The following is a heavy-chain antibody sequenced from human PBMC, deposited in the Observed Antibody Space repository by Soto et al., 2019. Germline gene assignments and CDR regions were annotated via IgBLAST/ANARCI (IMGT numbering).Heavy chain of an antibody. Sequence: GASVKVSCKASGYTFTSYGISWVRQAPGQGLEWMGWISAYNGNTNYAQKLQGRVTMTTDTSTSTAYMELRSLRSDDTAVYYCARDFGYCSGGSCYVYYYYYYGMDVWGQGTTVTVSS. CDR3: ARDFGYCSGGSCYVYYYYYYGMDV. J-gene: IGHJ6*02. CDR1: GYTFTSYG. V-gene: IGHV1-18*01. D-gene: IGHD2-15*01. CDR2: ISAYNGNT.